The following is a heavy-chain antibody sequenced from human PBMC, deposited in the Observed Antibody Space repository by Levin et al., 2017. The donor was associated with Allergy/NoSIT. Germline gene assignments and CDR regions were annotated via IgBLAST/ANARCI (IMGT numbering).Heavy chain of an antibody. CDR2: IYYSGTT. CDR3: ARDEGSLGYYYGMDV. V-gene: IGHV4-30-4*01. CDR1: GGSINSGDYY. J-gene: IGHJ6*02. Sequence: MSSETLSLTCTVSGGSINSGDYYWNWIRQPPGKGLEWIGFIYYSGTTYYNPSLRSRVIIEVDTSKNQFSLKLSSVTAADTAVYYCARDEGSLGYYYGMDVWGQGTTVTVSS. D-gene: IGHD2-15*01.